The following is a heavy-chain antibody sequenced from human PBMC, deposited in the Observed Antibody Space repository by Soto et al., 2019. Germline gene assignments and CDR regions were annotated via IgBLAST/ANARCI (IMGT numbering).Heavy chain of an antibody. CDR3: ARGDFLTYDDY. CDR1: GYTFTSDA. J-gene: IGHJ4*02. Sequence: QVQLVQSGAEVKKPGASVKVSCKASGYTFTSDAMHWVRQAPGQRLEWMGWINAGNGNTKYSQKFQGRVTITRDTSASTAYMELSSLRSEDTAVYYCARGDFLTYDDYWGQGTLVTVSS. CDR2: INAGNGNT. V-gene: IGHV1-3*01. D-gene: IGHD3-16*01.